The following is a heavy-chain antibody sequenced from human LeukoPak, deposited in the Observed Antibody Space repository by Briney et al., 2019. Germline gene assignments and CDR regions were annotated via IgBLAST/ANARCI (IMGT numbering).Heavy chain of an antibody. CDR2: INTNTGNP. Sequence: SWVRQAPGKGLEWMGWINTNTGNPTYAQGFTGRFVFSLDTSVNTAYLQISSLKTEDTAVYYCARDPRGGYSNLYPWGQGTLVTVSS. J-gene: IGHJ5*02. V-gene: IGHV7-4-1*02. CDR3: ARDPRGGYSNLYP. D-gene: IGHD4-11*01.